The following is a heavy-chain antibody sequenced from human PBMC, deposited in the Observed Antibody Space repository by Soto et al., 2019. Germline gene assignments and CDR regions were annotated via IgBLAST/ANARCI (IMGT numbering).Heavy chain of an antibody. CDR3: ARGDYDILTGYHFDY. V-gene: IGHV4-59*01. D-gene: IGHD3-9*01. CDR1: GGSISSYY. CDR2: IYYSGST. J-gene: IGHJ4*02. Sequence: SETLSLTCTVSGGSISSYYWSWIRQPPGKGLEWIGYIYYSGSTNYNPSLKGRVTISVDTSKNQFSLKLSSVTAADTAVYYCARGDYDILTGYHFDYWGQGTLVTVSS.